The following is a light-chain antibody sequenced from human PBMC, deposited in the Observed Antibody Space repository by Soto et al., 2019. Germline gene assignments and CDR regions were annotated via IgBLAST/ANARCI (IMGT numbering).Light chain of an antibody. CDR1: QSVSSN. Sequence: IVITQYPATLSVSPGERATLSCMASQSVSSNLAWYQQHPGQATRLLIEGASNRATGIPARFSGSWSGTEFTRTISSLQSEDCAVYYCQQYNNWPRITFGQGTDWRL. J-gene: IGKJ5*01. V-gene: IGKV3-15*01. CDR3: QQYNNWPRIT. CDR2: GAS.